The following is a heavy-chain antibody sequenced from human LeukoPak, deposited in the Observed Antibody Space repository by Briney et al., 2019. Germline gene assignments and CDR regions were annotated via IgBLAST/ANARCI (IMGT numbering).Heavy chain of an antibody. V-gene: IGHV3-9*01. Sequence: GRSLRLSCAASGFTFDDYAMHWVRQAPGKGLEWVSGISWNSGSIGYADSVKGRFTISRDNAKNSLYLQMNSLRAEDTALYYCAKESQVRGVPQDAFDIWGQGTMVTVSS. D-gene: IGHD3-10*01. CDR3: AKESQVRGVPQDAFDI. CDR1: GFTFDDYA. CDR2: ISWNSGSI. J-gene: IGHJ3*02.